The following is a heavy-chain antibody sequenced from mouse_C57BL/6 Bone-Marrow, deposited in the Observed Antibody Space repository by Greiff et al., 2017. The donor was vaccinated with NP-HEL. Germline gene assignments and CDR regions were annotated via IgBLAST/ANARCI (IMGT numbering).Heavy chain of an antibody. CDR1: GFTFSSYA. Sequence: EVNLVESGGGLVKPGGSLKLSCAASGFTFSSYAMSWVRQTPEKRLEWVATISDGGSYTYYPDNVKGRFTISRDNAKNNLYLQMSHLKSEDTAMYYCAYPTGAFAYWGQGTLVTVSA. CDR3: AYPTGAFAY. J-gene: IGHJ3*01. V-gene: IGHV5-4*03. D-gene: IGHD4-1*01. CDR2: ISDGGSYT.